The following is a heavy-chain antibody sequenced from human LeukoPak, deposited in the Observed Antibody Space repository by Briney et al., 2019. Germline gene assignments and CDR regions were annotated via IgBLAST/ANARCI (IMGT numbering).Heavy chain of an antibody. J-gene: IGHJ4*02. CDR3: ARASVVRGVFSDY. V-gene: IGHV3-21*04. Sequence: GGSLRLSCAASGFTFSSYSMNWVRQAPGKGLEWVSSISSSSSYIYYADSVKGRFTISRDNSKNTLYLQMNSLRAEDTAVYYCARASVVRGVFSDYWGQGTLVTVSS. CDR1: GFTFSSYS. D-gene: IGHD3-10*01. CDR2: ISSSSSYI.